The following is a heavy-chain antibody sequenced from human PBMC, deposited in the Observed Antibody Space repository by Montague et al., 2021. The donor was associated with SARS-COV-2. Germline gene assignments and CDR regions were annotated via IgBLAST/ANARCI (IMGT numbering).Heavy chain of an antibody. D-gene: IGHD5-24*01. CDR3: ARHARGEGYTSWFDS. CDR2: IYYTGSR. CDR1: GDSVSRGSSY. Sequence: SETLSLTCTVSGDSVSRGSSYWSWIRQPPGEGLEWIGYIYYTGSRKYTSSLKSRLTISVDTSKNQFSLKLSSVTAADTAVYYCARHARGEGYTSWFDSWGQGTLVTVSS. V-gene: IGHV4-61*01. J-gene: IGHJ5*01.